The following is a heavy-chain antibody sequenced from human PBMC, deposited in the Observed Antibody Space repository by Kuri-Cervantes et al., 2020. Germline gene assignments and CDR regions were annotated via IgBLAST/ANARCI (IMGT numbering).Heavy chain of an antibody. V-gene: IGHV1-24*01. CDR2: FDPEDGET. D-gene: IGHD2-15*01. CDR3: ARGGYCSGGSCYSGRIDY. Sequence: ASVKVSCKASGYTFTSYGISWVRQAPGQGLEWMGGFDPEDGETIYAQKFQGRVTMTEDTSTDTAYMELSSLRSEDMVVYYCARGGYCSGGSCYSGRIDYWGQGTLVTVSS. J-gene: IGHJ4*02. CDR1: GYTFTSYG.